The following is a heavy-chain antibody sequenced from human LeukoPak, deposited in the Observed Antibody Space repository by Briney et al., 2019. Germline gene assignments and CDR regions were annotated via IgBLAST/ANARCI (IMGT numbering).Heavy chain of an antibody. V-gene: IGHV4-59*01. CDR3: ARDLTTVTKGMDV. CDR1: GGSMNDYH. Sequence: SETLSLTGTVSGGSMNDYHWSWIRLPPGQGLEWIGNIHSRGSTNYNPSLRSRVTLSVDTSKNQFSVSLKSVTAADTAVYFCARDLTTVTKGMDVWGQGTTVTVSS. CDR2: IHSRGST. D-gene: IGHD4-17*01. J-gene: IGHJ6*02.